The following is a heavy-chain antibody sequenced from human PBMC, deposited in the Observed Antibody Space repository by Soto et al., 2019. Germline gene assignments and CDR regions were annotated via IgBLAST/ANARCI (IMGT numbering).Heavy chain of an antibody. CDR3: TTVGDRSGSGRYGPNYYYYGMDV. D-gene: IGHD3-10*01. Sequence: GGSLRLSCAASGFTFSNAWMSWVRQAPGKGLEWVGRIKSKTDGGTTDYAAPVKGRFTISRDDSKNTLYLQMNSLKTEDTAVYYCTTVGDRSGSGRYGPNYYYYGMDVWGQGTTVTVSS. V-gene: IGHV3-15*01. CDR2: IKSKTDGGTT. J-gene: IGHJ6*02. CDR1: GFTFSNAW.